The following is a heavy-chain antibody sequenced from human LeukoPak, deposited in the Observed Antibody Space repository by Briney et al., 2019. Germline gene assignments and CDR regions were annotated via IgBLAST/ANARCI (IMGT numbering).Heavy chain of an antibody. Sequence: SETLSLTCTVSGGSISSYYWSWIRQPPGKGLEWIGYVYYSGSTNYNPSLKSRVTISVDTSKNQFSLKLSSVTAADTAVYYCARVGTMASDVWGQGTTVTVSS. D-gene: IGHD3-10*01. J-gene: IGHJ6*02. CDR1: GGSISSYY. V-gene: IGHV4-59*01. CDR2: VYYSGST. CDR3: ARVGTMASDV.